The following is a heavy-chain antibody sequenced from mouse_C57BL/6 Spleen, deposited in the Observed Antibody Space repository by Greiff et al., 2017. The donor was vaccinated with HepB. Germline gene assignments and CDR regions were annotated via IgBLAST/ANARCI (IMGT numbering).Heavy chain of an antibody. Sequence: EVKLMESGGGLVKPGGSLKLSCAASGFTFSSYAMSWVRQTPEKRLEWVATISDGGSYTYYPDNVKGRFTISRDNAKNNLYLQMSHLKSEDTAMYYCARGGDGSLYYFDYWGQGTTLTVSS. J-gene: IGHJ2*01. V-gene: IGHV5-4*03. CDR1: GFTFSSYA. CDR3: ARGGDGSLYYFDY. D-gene: IGHD1-1*01. CDR2: ISDGGSYT.